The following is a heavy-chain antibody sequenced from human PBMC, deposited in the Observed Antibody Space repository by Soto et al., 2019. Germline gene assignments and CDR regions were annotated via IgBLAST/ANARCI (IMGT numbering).Heavy chain of an antibody. V-gene: IGHV3-23*01. CDR1: GFTFSSYA. CDR2: ISGSGGST. Sequence: PGGSLRLACAASGFTFSSYAMSWVRQAPGKGLEWVSAISGSGGSTYYADSVKGRFTISRDNSKNTLYLQMNSLRAEDTAVYYCAKGTLHITPVSPDYWGQGSLVTVSS. J-gene: IGHJ4*02. CDR3: AKGTLHITPVSPDY.